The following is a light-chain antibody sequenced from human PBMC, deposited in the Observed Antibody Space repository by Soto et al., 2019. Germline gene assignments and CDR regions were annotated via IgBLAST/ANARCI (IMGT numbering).Light chain of an antibody. CDR3: CSYAGNGTFV. J-gene: IGLJ1*01. CDR1: SSDVGGYNL. CDR2: EGS. V-gene: IGLV2-23*01. Sequence: QSVLTQPGSVSGSPGQSITISCTGTSSDVGGYNLVTWYQQHPGKSPELMIYEGSKRPSGVSPRFSGSKSGNTASLTISGLQAEDEADYSCCSYAGNGTFVFGTGTKVTVL.